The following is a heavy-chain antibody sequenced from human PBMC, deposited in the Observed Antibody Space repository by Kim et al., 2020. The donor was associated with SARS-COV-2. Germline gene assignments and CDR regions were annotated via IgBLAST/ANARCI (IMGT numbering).Heavy chain of an antibody. CDR1: GFTFSSYW. D-gene: IGHD2-15*01. Sequence: GGSLRLSCAASGFTFSSYWMSWVRQAPGKGLEWVANIKQDGSEKYYVDSVKGRFTISRDNAKNSLYLQMNSLRAEDTAVYYCARWEVGVYYYHYGMDVWGQGTTVTVSS. CDR3: ARWEVGVYYYHYGMDV. CDR2: IKQDGSEK. V-gene: IGHV3-7*03. J-gene: IGHJ6*02.